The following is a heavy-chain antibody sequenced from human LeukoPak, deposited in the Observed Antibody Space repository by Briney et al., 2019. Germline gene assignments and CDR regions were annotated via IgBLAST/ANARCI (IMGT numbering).Heavy chain of an antibody. V-gene: IGHV3-74*01. CDR1: GFTFSSYW. CDR2: INSDGRST. D-gene: IGHD3-10*01. J-gene: IGHJ6*02. CDR3: AKAGLLWFGESWMDV. Sequence: GGSLRLSCVASGFTFSSYWMHWVRQAPEKGLVWVSRINSDGRSTSYADSVKGRFTISRDNAKNTLYLHMNSLRAEDTAVYFCAKAGLLWFGESWMDVWGQGTTVTVSS.